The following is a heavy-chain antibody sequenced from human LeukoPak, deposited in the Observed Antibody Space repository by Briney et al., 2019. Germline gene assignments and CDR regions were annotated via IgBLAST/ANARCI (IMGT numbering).Heavy chain of an antibody. CDR3: AREPSLHSSSSYNY. CDR1: GYTFTSYG. Sequence: ASVKVSCKASGYTFTSYGISWVRQAPGQGLEWMGWISAYNGNTNYAQKLQGRVTMTRDTSITTAYMELSSLSSDDTAMYYCAREPSLHSSSSYNYWGQGTLVTVSS. D-gene: IGHD6-6*01. J-gene: IGHJ4*02. V-gene: IGHV1-18*01. CDR2: ISAYNGNT.